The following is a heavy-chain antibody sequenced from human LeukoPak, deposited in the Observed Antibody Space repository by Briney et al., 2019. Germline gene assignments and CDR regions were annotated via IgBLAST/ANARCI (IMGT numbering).Heavy chain of an antibody. Sequence: PSETLSLTCAVYGGSFSGYYWSWIRQPPGKGLEWIGEINHSGSTNYNPSLKSRVTMSVDTSKNQFSLKLSSVTAADTAVYYCARDGSGSYRPGYYYYYYMDVWGRGTTVTVSS. J-gene: IGHJ6*03. D-gene: IGHD1-26*01. CDR3: ARDGSGSYRPGYYYYYYMDV. V-gene: IGHV4-34*01. CDR2: INHSGST. CDR1: GGSFSGYY.